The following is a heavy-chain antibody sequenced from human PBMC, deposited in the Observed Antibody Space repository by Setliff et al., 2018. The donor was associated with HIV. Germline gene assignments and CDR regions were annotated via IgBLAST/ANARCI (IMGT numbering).Heavy chain of an antibody. CDR1: GGAFISHT. J-gene: IGHJ3*02. CDR3: ARAGHYDSSGTPWENAFDI. Sequence: ASVKVSCKASGGAFISHTFTWVRQAPGQGLEWMGRIIPILGIPNYAQNFQGRLTISADKSTRTAYLELSSLRSDDSAVYYCARAGHYDSSGTPWENAFDIWGQGTMVTVSS. CDR2: IIPILGIP. D-gene: IGHD3-22*01. V-gene: IGHV1-69*02.